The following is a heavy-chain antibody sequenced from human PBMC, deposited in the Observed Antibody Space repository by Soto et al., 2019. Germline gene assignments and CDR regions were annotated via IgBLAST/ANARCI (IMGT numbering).Heavy chain of an antibody. D-gene: IGHD3-22*01. CDR3: ARQHYYDSSGYYTWN. CDR1: GGSISSSSYY. V-gene: IGHV4-39*01. Sequence: SETLSLTCTVSGGSISSSSYYWGWIRQPPGKGLEWIGSIYYSGSTYYTPSLKNRVTISADTSNNQFSLRLNSVTAADTAVYYCARQHYYDSSGYYTWNWGQGTLVTVSS. CDR2: IYYSGST. J-gene: IGHJ4*02.